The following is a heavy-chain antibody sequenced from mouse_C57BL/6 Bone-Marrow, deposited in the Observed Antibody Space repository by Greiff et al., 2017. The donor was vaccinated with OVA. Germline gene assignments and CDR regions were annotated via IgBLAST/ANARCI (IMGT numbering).Heavy chain of an antibody. CDR2: INPYNGGT. Sequence: EVQLQQSGPVLVKPGASVKMSCKASGYTFTDYYMNWVKQSHGKSLEWIGVINPYNGGTSYNQKFKGKATLTVDKSSSTAYMELNSLTSEDSAVYYCAPYGPNYFDYWGQGTTLTVSS. CDR3: APYGPNYFDY. J-gene: IGHJ2*01. V-gene: IGHV1-19*01. CDR1: GYTFTDYY. D-gene: IGHD1-1*01.